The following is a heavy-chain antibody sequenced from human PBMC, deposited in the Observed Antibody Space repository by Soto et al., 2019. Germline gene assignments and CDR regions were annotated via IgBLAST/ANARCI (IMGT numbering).Heavy chain of an antibody. D-gene: IGHD4-17*01. Sequence: PSETLSLTCTVSGGSISSGGYYWSWIRQHPGKGLEWIGYIYYSGSTFYNPSLKSRVTISVDTSKNQFSLKLSSVTAADTAVYYCARVGTVTTDYWGQGTLVTVSS. CDR2: IYYSGST. V-gene: IGHV4-31*03. CDR1: GGSISSGGYY. CDR3: ARVGTVTTDY. J-gene: IGHJ4*02.